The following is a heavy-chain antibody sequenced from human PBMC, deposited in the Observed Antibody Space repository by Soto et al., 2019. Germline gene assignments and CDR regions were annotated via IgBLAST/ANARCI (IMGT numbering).Heavy chain of an antibody. CDR1: GFSFFSYA. Sequence: EAQLLESGGHVVQPGESLRLSCTGSGFSFFSYAMSWVRQAPGKGLEWVSTISGSGGHTYYADSVKGRFVVSRDNDKNTVYLHMSSLTGEDTAVYFCAKIEMGWFAHWGQGTQVTVSS. D-gene: IGHD2-8*01. J-gene: IGHJ5*02. V-gene: IGHV3-23*01. CDR2: ISGSGGHT. CDR3: AKIEMGWFAH.